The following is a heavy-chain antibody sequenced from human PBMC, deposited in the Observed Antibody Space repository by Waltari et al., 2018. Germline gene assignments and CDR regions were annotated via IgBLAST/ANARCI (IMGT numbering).Heavy chain of an antibody. CDR2: ISDSDNSK. D-gene: IGHD2-2*01. CDR1: GFSFSSYE. V-gene: IGHV3-48*03. J-gene: IGHJ6*02. CDR3: VRDGLGSGRTRVDV. Sequence: EAQLVESGGGLVQPGGSLRLSCAASGFSFSSYEMNWVRQAPGKGLEWISYISDSDNSKFYAESGKGRFTVSRDNAKNSLHLEMNSLRAEDTATYYCVRDGLGSGRTRVDVWGQGTTVIVSS.